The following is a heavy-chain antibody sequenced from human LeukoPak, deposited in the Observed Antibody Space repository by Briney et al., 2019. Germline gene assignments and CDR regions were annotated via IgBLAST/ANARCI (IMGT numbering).Heavy chain of an antibody. J-gene: IGHJ2*01. CDR2: ISSSSSYI. D-gene: IGHD3-10*01. Sequence: PGGSLRLSCAASGFTFSSYSMNWVRQAPGKGLEWVSSISSSSSYIYYADSVKGRFTISRDNAKNSLYLQMNSLRADDTAVYSCAKAGMLRGVIYWYFDLWGRGTLVTVSS. CDR1: GFTFSSYS. V-gene: IGHV3-21*04. CDR3: AKAGMLRGVIYWYFDL.